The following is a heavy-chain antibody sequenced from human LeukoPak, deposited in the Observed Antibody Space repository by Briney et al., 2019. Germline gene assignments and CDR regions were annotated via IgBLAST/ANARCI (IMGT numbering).Heavy chain of an antibody. CDR1: GFTFSDYY. J-gene: IGHJ3*02. V-gene: IGHV3-11*04. CDR3: VRHHLWSFDI. CDR2: ITSSGTTR. D-gene: IGHD2-21*01. Sequence: GGSLRLSCAASGFTFSDYYMSWIRQAPGKGPEWVSYITSSGTTRYYADSVKGRFTISRDDAKNSLYLQMNSLRAEDTAISYCVRHHLWSFDIWGQGTVVTVSS.